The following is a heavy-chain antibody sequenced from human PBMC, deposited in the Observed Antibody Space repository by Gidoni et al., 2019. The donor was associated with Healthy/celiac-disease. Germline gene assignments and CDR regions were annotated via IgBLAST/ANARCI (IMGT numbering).Heavy chain of an antibody. V-gene: IGHV4-34*01. CDR3: ASLRRLRFRGFDP. Sequence: QVQLQQWGAGLLKPSETLSLTCAVYGGSFSGYYWSWIRQPPGKGLEWIGEINHSGSTNYNPSLKSRVTISVDTSKNQFSLKLRSVTAADTAVYYCASLRRLRFRGFDPWGQGTLVTVSS. CDR1: GGSFSGYY. J-gene: IGHJ5*02. D-gene: IGHD3-3*01. CDR2: INHSGST.